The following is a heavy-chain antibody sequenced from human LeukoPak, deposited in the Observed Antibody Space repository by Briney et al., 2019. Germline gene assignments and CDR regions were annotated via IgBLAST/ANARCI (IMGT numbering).Heavy chain of an antibody. D-gene: IGHD4-23*01. CDR3: ARTSPITPGGNRYYYYGMDV. CDR2: TSSSSAYT. Sequence: GGSLRLSCAASGFTFSSFSMIWVRQAPGKGLEWVSSTSSSSAYTFYAESGKGRFTISRDNAKNSLFLQMNSLRAEDTAMYYCARTSPITPGGNRYYYYGMDVWGQGTTVTVSS. J-gene: IGHJ6*02. CDR1: GFTFSSFS. V-gene: IGHV3-21*04.